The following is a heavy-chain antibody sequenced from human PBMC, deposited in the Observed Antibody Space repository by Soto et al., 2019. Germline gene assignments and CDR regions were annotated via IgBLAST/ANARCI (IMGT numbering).Heavy chain of an antibody. Sequence: GPLSVSCSAAGGTFSNYAMHRVRQTPGKGLEYVSAISSNGGSTYYADSVKGRFTISRDNSKNTLYLQMSSLRAEDTAVYYCVKDALNYYDSSGSWFDPWRQGTLVTVS. CDR1: GGTFSNYA. V-gene: IGHV3-64D*06. CDR2: ISSNGGST. CDR3: VKDALNYYDSSGSWFDP. D-gene: IGHD3-22*01. J-gene: IGHJ5*02.